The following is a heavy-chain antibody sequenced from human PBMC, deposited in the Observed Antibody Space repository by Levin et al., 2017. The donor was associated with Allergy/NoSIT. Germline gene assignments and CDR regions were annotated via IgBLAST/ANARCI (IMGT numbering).Heavy chain of an antibody. CDR1: GGSFSGYY. D-gene: IGHD3-16*02. CDR3: ARGRKVPERGSMITFGGVIAKKAIDY. V-gene: IGHV4-34*01. CDR2: INHSGST. J-gene: IGHJ4*02. Sequence: PSETLSLTCAVYGGSFSGYYWSWIRQPPGKGLEWIGEINHSGSTNYNPSLKSRVTISVDTSKNQFSLKLSSVTAADTAVYYCARGRKVPERGSMITFGGVIAKKAIDYWGQGTLVTVSS.